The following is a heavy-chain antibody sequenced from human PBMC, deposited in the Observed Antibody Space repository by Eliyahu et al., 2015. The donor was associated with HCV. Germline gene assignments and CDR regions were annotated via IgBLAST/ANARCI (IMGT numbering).Heavy chain of an antibody. CDR1: GFSFSTYS. D-gene: IGHD3-22*01. CDR3: VRAAHDSSGYWYDMYDY. J-gene: IGHJ4*02. V-gene: IGHV3-21*01. CDR2: ISTSSSHI. Sequence: EVQLVESGGGLVKPGGSLRLSCXASGFSFSTYSMNWVRQAPGKGLEGVSSISTSSSHIYYADSLKGRFTVSRDNAKNSLYLQMNSLRVEDTAVYYCVRAAHDSSGYWYDMYDYWGQGTLVTVSS.